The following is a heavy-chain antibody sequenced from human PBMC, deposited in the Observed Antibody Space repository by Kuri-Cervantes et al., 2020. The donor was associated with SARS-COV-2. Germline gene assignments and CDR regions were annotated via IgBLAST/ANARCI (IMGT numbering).Heavy chain of an antibody. V-gene: IGHV1-2*02. CDR2: SNPDGGT. J-gene: IGHJ4*02. CDR3: ARNRRTGGYSFGFDL. D-gene: IGHD5-18*01. CDR1: GYTFTDYY. Sequence: ASVQVSCKAFGYTFTDYYMNWVRQAPGQGPEGMGWSNPDGGTNSAQKFQGRVTMTRDTSTSTVHMELGRLRFDDTAVFYCARNRRTGGYSFGFDLWGQGTLVTVSS.